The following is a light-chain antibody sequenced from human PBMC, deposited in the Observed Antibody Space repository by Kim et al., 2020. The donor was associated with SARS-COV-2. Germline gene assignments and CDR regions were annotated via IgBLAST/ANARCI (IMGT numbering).Light chain of an antibody. V-gene: IGLV3-25*03. Sequence: PGQTARITCSGDALPNKYAYWFQQKPGQAPVLVIYEDTERPSGIPERFSGSTSGTTVTLTISGVQAEDEADYYCQSSDSSDTFWVFGGGTQVTVL. CDR1: ALPNKY. J-gene: IGLJ3*02. CDR3: QSSDSSDTFWV. CDR2: EDT.